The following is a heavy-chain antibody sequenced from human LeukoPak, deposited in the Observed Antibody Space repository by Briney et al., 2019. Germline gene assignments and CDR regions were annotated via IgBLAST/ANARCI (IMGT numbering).Heavy chain of an antibody. CDR1: GFTFSSYS. CDR3: AREGEITMIVVGSFWFDP. J-gene: IGHJ5*02. V-gene: IGHV3-21*01. D-gene: IGHD3-22*01. Sequence: GGSLRLSCAASGFTFSSYSMNWVRQAPGKGLEWVSSISSSSSYIYYADSVKGRFTISRDNAKNSLYLQMNSLRAEDTAVYYCAREGEITMIVVGSFWFDPWGQGTLVTVSS. CDR2: ISSSSSYI.